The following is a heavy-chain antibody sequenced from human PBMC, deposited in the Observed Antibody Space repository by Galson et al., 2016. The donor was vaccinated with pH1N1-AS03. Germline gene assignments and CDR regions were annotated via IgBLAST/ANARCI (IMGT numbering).Heavy chain of an antibody. V-gene: IGHV3-48*02. Sequence: SLRLSCAASGFTFTSYSMNWVRQAPGKGLEWVSFISDTDTSHYYADSVKGRFTISRDNVENSLSLQMNSRTNEDTAVYYCATSLRLRGITFENWGQGILVTVSS. CDR1: GFTFTSYS. CDR3: ATSLRLRGITFEN. J-gene: IGHJ4*02. CDR2: ISDTDTSH. D-gene: IGHD1-26*01.